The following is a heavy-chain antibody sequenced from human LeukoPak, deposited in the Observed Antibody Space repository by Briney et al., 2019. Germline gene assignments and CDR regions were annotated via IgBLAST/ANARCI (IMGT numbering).Heavy chain of an antibody. V-gene: IGHV3-23*01. CDR1: GFTFSSYA. J-gene: IGHJ4*02. CDR3: AKTYSSGWDFDY. D-gene: IGHD6-19*01. CDR2: ISGSGGST. Sequence: GGSLRLSCAASGFTFSSYAISWVRQAPGKGLEWVSAISGSGGSTYYADSVKGRFTISRDNSKNTLYLQMNSLRAEDTAVYYCAKTYSSGWDFDYWGQGTLVTVSS.